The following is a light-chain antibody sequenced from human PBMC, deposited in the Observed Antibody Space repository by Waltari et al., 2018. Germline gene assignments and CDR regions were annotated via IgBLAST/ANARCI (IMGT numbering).Light chain of an antibody. CDR3: QQYYNTPCN. Sequence: DILMTQSPDSLAVSLCERATINFKSRQSILYSFNNKKYLAWYQQKPGQSPKLLISWASTRESGVPDRFSGSGSETDFTLTISSLQAEDVAIYYCQQYYNTPCNFGQGTKLEI. CDR2: WAS. J-gene: IGKJ2*02. V-gene: IGKV4-1*01. CDR1: QSILYSFNNKKY.